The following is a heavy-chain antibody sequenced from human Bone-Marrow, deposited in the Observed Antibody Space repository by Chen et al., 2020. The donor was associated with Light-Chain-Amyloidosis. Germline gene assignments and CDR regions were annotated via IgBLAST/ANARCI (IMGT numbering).Heavy chain of an antibody. CDR3: ARRRDGYNFDY. D-gene: IGHD5-12*01. CDR1: GYTFPNYW. J-gene: IGHJ4*02. Sequence: EVQLEQSGPEVNKPGESLKMSCKGSGYTFPNYWIGWVRQMPGKGLEWMGVIYPDDSDARYSPSFEGQVTISADKSITTAYLQWRSLKASDTAMYYCARRRDGYNFDYWGQGTLVTVSS. CDR2: IYPDDSDA. V-gene: IGHV5-51*01.